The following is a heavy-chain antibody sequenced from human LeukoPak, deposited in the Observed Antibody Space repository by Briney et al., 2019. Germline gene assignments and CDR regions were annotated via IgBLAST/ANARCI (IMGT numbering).Heavy chain of an antibody. CDR3: ARGRLVYAIRGGSRDFDY. V-gene: IGHV4-34*01. CDR2: INHSGRT. CDR1: GGSFSGYY. J-gene: IGHJ4*02. D-gene: IGHD2-8*01. Sequence: SETLSHTCAGYGGSFSGYYWSWIRQPPGKGLEGIGEINHSGRTNYNPSLKSRVTISVDTSKNQFSLKLSSVTAADTAVYYCARGRLVYAIRGGSRDFDYWGKGTLVTVSS.